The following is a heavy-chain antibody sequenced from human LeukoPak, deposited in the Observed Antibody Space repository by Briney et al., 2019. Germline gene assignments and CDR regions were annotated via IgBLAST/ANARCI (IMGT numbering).Heavy chain of an antibody. V-gene: IGHV4-59*01. Sequence: SETLSLTCTVSGASINNYYWNWIRQPPGKGLEWIGYIYFTGSTHYNPSLKSRVTISLDRSKTQFSLNLGSLSAADTAMYYCARTRGFKADHKSFDYWGQGTLVTVSS. CDR2: IYFTGST. J-gene: IGHJ4*02. CDR3: ARTRGFKADHKSFDY. D-gene: IGHD6-25*01. CDR1: GASINNYY.